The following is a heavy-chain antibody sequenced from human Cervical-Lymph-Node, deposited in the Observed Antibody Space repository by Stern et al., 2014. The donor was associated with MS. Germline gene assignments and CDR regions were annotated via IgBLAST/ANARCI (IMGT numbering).Heavy chain of an antibody. D-gene: IGHD4-17*01. Sequence: VQLVQSGAEVKKPGSSVKVYCKASGGTFSTQAINWVRQAPGQGLEWVGGIIPIFGTPNYAQKVQDRVTITADDSTSTAYMDLSSLRSEDTAVYYCATPSTVTVGGMDVWGQGTTVTVSS. CDR1: GGTFSTQA. CDR3: ATPSTVTVGGMDV. J-gene: IGHJ6*02. CDR2: IIPIFGTP. V-gene: IGHV1-69*01.